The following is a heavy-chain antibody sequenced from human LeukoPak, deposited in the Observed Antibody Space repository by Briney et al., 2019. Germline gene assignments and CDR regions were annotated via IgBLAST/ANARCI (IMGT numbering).Heavy chain of an antibody. CDR3: ARDQATLGGGLDS. CDR1: GFSVSGTH. Sequence: PGGSLRLSYAASGFSVSGTHISWVRQAPGKGLEWVSAIYTGGTTYYADSVKGRFTISRDSSKNTLFLQLNSLRAEDTAVYYCARDQATLGGGLDSWGQGTLVTVSS. V-gene: IGHV3-53*01. CDR2: IYTGGTT. J-gene: IGHJ4*02. D-gene: IGHD3-16*01.